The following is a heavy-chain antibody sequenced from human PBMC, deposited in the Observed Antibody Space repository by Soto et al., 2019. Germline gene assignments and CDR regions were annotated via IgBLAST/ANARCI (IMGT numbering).Heavy chain of an antibody. J-gene: IGHJ4*02. CDR3: VRVGRLGGY. D-gene: IGHD3-16*01. CDR1: GFIFTNYW. Sequence: EVQLVESGGGLVQPGGSLRLSCAASGFIFTNYWMSWVRQAPGEGLEWVANIKEDGSEKYYVDSVKGRFTISRDNAKNSLYLQMNSPRVEDTAVYYCVRVGRLGGYWGQGTLVTVSS. V-gene: IGHV3-7*03. CDR2: IKEDGSEK.